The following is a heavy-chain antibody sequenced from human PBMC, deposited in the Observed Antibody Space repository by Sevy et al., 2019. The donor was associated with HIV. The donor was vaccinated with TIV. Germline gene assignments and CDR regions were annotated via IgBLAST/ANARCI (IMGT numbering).Heavy chain of an antibody. Sequence: ASVKVSCKASGGTFSSYAISWVRQAPGQGLEWMGGIIPIFGTANYAQKFQGRVTITADESTSTAYMELSSLRSEDTAVYYCARAELGDSSGYYYTYFDYWGQGTLVTVSS. CDR2: IIPIFGTA. CDR3: ARAELGDSSGYYYTYFDY. D-gene: IGHD3-22*01. CDR1: GGTFSSYA. J-gene: IGHJ4*02. V-gene: IGHV1-69*13.